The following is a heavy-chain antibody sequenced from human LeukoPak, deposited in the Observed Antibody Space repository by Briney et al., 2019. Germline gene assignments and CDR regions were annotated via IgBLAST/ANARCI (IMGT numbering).Heavy chain of an antibody. CDR3: AITGSGYPPEFDY. Sequence: SETLSLTCTVSGGSIISYYWSWIRQPPGKGLEWIGYIYYSGSTNYNPSLKSRVIISVETSKNQFSLKLSSVTAADTAVYYCAITGSGYPPEFDYWGQGTLVTVSS. CDR2: IYYSGST. CDR1: GGSIISYY. D-gene: IGHD3-22*01. J-gene: IGHJ4*02. V-gene: IGHV4-59*08.